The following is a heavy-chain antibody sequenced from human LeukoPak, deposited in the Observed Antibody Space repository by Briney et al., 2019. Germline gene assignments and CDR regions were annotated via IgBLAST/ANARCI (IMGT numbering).Heavy chain of an antibody. CDR1: GFTFSSYN. V-gene: IGHV3-48*02. CDR3: ARDHRTSLVRGAMNPFDM. J-gene: IGHJ3*02. CDR2: ITPSSSTI. D-gene: IGHD3-10*01. Sequence: DGSLPLSCAASGFTFSSYNMNWVRQAPGKGLEWVSYITPSSSTIFYADSVNGGVTISRDNAKNSLYLQMNSLRDEDTAVYYCARDHRTSLVRGAMNPFDMWAQGNIVPVSS.